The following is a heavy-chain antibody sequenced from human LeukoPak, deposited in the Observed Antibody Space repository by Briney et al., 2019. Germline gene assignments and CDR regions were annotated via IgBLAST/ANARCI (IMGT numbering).Heavy chain of an antibody. CDR2: IYTSGST. CDR3: ARRPMVRGQGPDY. V-gene: IGHV4-4*07. D-gene: IGHD3-10*01. CDR1: GGSISGYY. J-gene: IGHJ4*02. Sequence: PSETLSLTCTVSGGSISGYYWSWIRQPAGKGLEWIGRIYTSGSTNYNPSLKSRVTMSVDTSKNQFSLKLSSVTAADTAVYYCARRPMVRGQGPDYWGQGTLVTVSS.